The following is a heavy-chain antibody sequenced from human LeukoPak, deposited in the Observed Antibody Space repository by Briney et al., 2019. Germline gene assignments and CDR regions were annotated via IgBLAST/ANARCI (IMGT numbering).Heavy chain of an antibody. D-gene: IGHD6-19*01. Sequence: PGGSLRLSCAASGFTFSSYEMNWVRQAPGKGLEWVSYISSSGSTIYYAGSVKGRFTISRDNAKNSLYLRMNSLRAEDTAVYYCASGAVAGTFDIWGQGTMVTVSS. V-gene: IGHV3-48*03. CDR2: ISSSGSTI. CDR3: ASGAVAGTFDI. CDR1: GFTFSSYE. J-gene: IGHJ3*02.